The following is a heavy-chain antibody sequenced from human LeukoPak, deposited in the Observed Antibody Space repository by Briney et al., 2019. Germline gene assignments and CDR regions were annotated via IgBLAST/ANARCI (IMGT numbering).Heavy chain of an antibody. V-gene: IGHV4-31*03. Sequence: SQTLSLTCTVSGGSISSGGYYWSWIRQHPGRGLEWIGYIYYSGSTNYNPSLKSRVTISVDTSKNQFSLKLSSVTAADTAVYYCARTRGYSGYEDFDYWGQGTLVTVSS. CDR1: GGSISSGGYY. CDR2: IYYSGST. CDR3: ARTRGYSGYEDFDY. J-gene: IGHJ4*02. D-gene: IGHD5-12*01.